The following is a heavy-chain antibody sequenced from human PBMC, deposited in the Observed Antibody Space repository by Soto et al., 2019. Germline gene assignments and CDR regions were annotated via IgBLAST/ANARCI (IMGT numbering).Heavy chain of an antibody. CDR2: ISWNSGSI. V-gene: IGHV3-9*01. CDR3: AKDTYQLLAPSLDY. J-gene: IGHJ4*02. D-gene: IGHD2-2*01. CDR1: GFTFDDYA. Sequence: DVQLVESGGGLVQPGRSLRLSCAASGFTFDDYAMHWVRQAPGKGLEWVSGISWNSGSIGYADSVKGRFTISRDNAKNSLYLQMNSLRAEDTALYYCAKDTYQLLAPSLDYWGQGTLVTVSS.